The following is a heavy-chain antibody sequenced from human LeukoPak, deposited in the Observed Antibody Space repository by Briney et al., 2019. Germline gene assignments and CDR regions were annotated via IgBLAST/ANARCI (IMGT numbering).Heavy chain of an antibody. V-gene: IGHV4-59*01. Sequence: SETLSLTCTVSRGSISSYYWSWIRQPPGKGLEWIGYISYSGSTNFNPSLKSRVTISVDTSKKQFSLKLTSVTSTDTAVYYCAREGYSSSVLYYFDYWGQGTLVTVSS. J-gene: IGHJ4*02. CDR1: RGSISSYY. D-gene: IGHD6-13*01. CDR3: AREGYSSSVLYYFDY. CDR2: ISYSGST.